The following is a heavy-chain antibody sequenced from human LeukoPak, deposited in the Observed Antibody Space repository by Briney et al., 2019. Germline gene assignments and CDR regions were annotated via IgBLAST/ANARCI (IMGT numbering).Heavy chain of an antibody. Sequence: PGGSLRLSCAASGFTFSSYSMHWVRQAPGKGLEWVSAISGSDGNTFYADSVKGRFTISRDNSKNTLSLQMNSLRVEDTALYYCAKGSSVPYGITYWGRGTLVTVSS. V-gene: IGHV3-23*01. CDR2: ISGSDGNT. CDR3: AKGSSVPYGITY. D-gene: IGHD4-17*01. J-gene: IGHJ4*02. CDR1: GFTFSSYS.